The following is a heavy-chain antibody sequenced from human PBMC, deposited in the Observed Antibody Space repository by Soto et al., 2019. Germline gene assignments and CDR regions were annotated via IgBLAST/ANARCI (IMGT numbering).Heavy chain of an antibody. J-gene: IGHJ6*02. CDR2: IVVGSGNT. D-gene: IGHD6-19*01. CDR1: GFTFTSSA. Sequence: GAXVKVSCKASGFTFTSSAMQWVRQARGQRLEWIGWIVVGSGNTNYAQKFQERVTITRDMSTSTAYMELSSLRSEDTAVYYCAAASRSYYYYGMDVWGQGTTVTVSS. V-gene: IGHV1-58*02. CDR3: AAASRSYYYYGMDV.